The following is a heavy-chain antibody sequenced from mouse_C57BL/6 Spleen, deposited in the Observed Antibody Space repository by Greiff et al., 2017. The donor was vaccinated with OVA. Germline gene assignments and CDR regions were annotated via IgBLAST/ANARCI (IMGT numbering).Heavy chain of an antibody. CDR1: GYSFTSYY. D-gene: IGHD1-1*01. Sequence: VKLVESGPELVKPGASVKISCKASGYSFTSYYIHWVKQRPGQGLEWIGWIYPGSGNTKYNEKFKGKATLTADTSSSTAYMQLSSLTSEDSAVYYCARFTTVVDYFDYWGQGTTLTVSS. CDR3: ARFTTVVDYFDY. V-gene: IGHV1-66*01. CDR2: IYPGSGNT. J-gene: IGHJ2*01.